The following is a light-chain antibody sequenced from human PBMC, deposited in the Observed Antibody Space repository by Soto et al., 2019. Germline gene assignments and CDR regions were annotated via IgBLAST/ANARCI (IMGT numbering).Light chain of an antibody. Sequence: EIVLTQSPATLSLSPGERATLSCRASQSVSSYLAWYQQKPGQAPRLLIYDASNRATGIPARFSGSGSGTDFTLTISRLEPEDFAFYYCQQRSNWPTTFGGGTKVEIK. J-gene: IGKJ4*01. CDR1: QSVSSY. V-gene: IGKV3-11*01. CDR3: QQRSNWPTT. CDR2: DAS.